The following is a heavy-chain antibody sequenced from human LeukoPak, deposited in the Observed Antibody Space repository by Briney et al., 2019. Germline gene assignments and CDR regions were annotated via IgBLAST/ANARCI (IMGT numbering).Heavy chain of an antibody. V-gene: IGHV4-59*12. CDR1: GGSISSYY. CDR3: ARGDYGFYAFDI. D-gene: IGHD4-17*01. Sequence: SETLSLTCTVSGGSISSYYWSWIRQPPGKGLEWIGYIYYSGSTNYNPSLKSRVTISVDTSKNQFSLKLSSVTAADTAMYYCARGDYGFYAFDIWGQGTMVTVSS. J-gene: IGHJ3*02. CDR2: IYYSGST.